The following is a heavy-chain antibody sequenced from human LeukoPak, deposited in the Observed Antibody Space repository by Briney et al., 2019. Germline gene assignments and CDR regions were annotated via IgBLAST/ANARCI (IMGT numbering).Heavy chain of an antibody. CDR3: ARGGGLDV. CDR2: INHNGNVN. CDR1: AFTFSSYW. Sequence: GGSLRLSCAASAFTFSSYWMNWARQAPGKGLEWVASINHNGNVNYYVDSVKGRFTISRDNAKNSLYLQMSNLRAEDTAVYFCARGGGLDVWGQGATVTVSS. V-gene: IGHV3-7*03. D-gene: IGHD3-16*01. J-gene: IGHJ6*02.